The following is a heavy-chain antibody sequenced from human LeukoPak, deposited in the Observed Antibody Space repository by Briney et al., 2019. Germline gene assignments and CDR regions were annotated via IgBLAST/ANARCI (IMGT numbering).Heavy chain of an antibody. V-gene: IGHV4-39*07. CDR3: ARGVKEGLRYFDWLLSGVGAFDI. J-gene: IGHJ3*02. CDR2: IYHSGST. Sequence: PSETLSLTCTVSGGSISSSSYYWGWIRQPPGKGLERIGSIYHSGSTYYNPSLKSRVTISVDTSKNQFSLKLSSVTAADTAVYYCARGVKEGLRYFDWLLSGVGAFDIWGQGTMVTVSS. CDR1: GGSISSSSYY. D-gene: IGHD3-9*01.